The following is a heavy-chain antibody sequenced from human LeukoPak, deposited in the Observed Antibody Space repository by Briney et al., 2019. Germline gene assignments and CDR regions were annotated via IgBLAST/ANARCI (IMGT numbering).Heavy chain of an antibody. CDR2: IYYSGST. V-gene: IGHV4-39*01. D-gene: IGHD2-2*01. Sequence: SETLSLTCTVSGGSISSSSYYWGWIRQPPGKGLEWIGSIYYSGSTYYNPSLKSRVTISVDTSKNQFSLKLSSVTAADTAVYYCARRQYCSSTSCPDNWFDPWGQGILVTVSS. CDR1: GGSISSSSYY. J-gene: IGHJ5*02. CDR3: ARRQYCSSTSCPDNWFDP.